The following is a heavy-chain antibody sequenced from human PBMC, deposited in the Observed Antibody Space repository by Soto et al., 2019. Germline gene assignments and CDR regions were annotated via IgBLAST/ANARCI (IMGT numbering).Heavy chain of an antibody. Sequence: QVQLQQWGAGLLKPSETLSLTCAVYGGSFSVYYWSWIRQPPGKGLEWIGEINHSGSTNYNPSLKSRVTISVDTSKNQFSLKLSSVTAADTAVYYCARAREHGLSSTSWWFDPWGQGTLVTVSS. D-gene: IGHD2-2*01. CDR2: INHSGST. CDR1: GGSFSVYY. J-gene: IGHJ5*02. CDR3: ARAREHGLSSTSWWFDP. V-gene: IGHV4-34*01.